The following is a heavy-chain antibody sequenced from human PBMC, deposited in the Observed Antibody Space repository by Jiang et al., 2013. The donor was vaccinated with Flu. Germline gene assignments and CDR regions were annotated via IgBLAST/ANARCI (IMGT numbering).Heavy chain of an antibody. D-gene: IGHD3-22*01. Sequence: SQTLSLTCAISGDSVSSNSAAWNWIRQSPSRGLEWLGRTYYRSKWYNDYAVSVKSRITINPDTSKNQFSLQLNSVTPEDTAVYYCARSVGDYYDSSGYIQHWGQGTLVTVSS. V-gene: IGHV6-1*01. CDR2: TYYRSKWYN. CDR1: GDSVSSNSAA. J-gene: IGHJ1*01. CDR3: ARSVGDYYDSSGYIQH.